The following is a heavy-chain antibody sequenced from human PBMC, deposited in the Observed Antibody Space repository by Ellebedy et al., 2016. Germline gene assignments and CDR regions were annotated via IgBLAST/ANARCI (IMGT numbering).Heavy chain of an antibody. CDR3: AKVRSSEFYNKYDMDV. CDR1: GFTFSRFD. V-gene: IGHV3-30*18. J-gene: IGHJ6*02. CDR2: ISNDGNDE. Sequence: GESLKISXAASGFTFSRFDIHWVRQAQGKGLEWVAAISNDGNDENYGASVKGRFSISRDNSKNRVYLQMSSLRVEDTAVYYCAKVRSSEFYNKYDMDVWGQGTTVTVSS. D-gene: IGHD3-10*01.